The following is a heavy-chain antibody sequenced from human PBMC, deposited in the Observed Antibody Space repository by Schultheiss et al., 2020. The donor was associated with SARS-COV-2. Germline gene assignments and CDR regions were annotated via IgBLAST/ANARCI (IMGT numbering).Heavy chain of an antibody. Sequence: SETLSLTCTVSGGSISSGDYYWSWIRQPPGKGLEWIGYIYHSGSTYYNPSLKSRVTISVDTSKNQFSLKLSSVTAADTAVYYCARDTYSSSWSYYYYYGMDVWGQGTTVTVSS. V-gene: IGHV4-30-2*01. CDR3: ARDTYSSSWSYYYYYGMDV. J-gene: IGHJ6*02. CDR1: GGSISSGDYY. CDR2: IYHSGST. D-gene: IGHD6-6*01.